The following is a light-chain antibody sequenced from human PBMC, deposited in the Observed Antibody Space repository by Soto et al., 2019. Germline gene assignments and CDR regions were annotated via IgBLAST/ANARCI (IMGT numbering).Light chain of an antibody. CDR3: CSYANGNTLL. J-gene: IGLJ2*01. CDR2: EGS. CDR1: SSDIGSYYL. Sequence: QSALTQPASVSGSPGQSITISCTGTSSDIGSYYLVSWYQQHPGKAPKIRIYEGSKRPSGVSNRFSGSKSDNTASLTISGLQTEDDSHYYCCSYANGNTLLFGGGTKVTVL. V-gene: IGLV2-23*01.